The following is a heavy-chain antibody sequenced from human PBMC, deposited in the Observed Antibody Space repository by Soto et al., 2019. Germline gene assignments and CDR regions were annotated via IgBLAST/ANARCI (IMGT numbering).Heavy chain of an antibody. CDR1: GFNFITSS. CDR2: ISSSAVYI. V-gene: IGHV3-21*01. Sequence: EVQLVESGGGPVRPGGSLKLSCAASGFNFITSSLSWVRQAPGKGLEWVASISSSAVYIDYADSVKGRFTISRDNANNSLYLQMNSLRAEDTATYCCVRDGLDYYDTERLYFDNWGQGTLVTVSS. CDR3: VRDGLDYYDTERLYFDN. J-gene: IGHJ4*02. D-gene: IGHD3-22*01.